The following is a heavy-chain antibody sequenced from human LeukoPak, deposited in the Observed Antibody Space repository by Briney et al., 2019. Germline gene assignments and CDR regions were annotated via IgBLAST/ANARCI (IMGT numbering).Heavy chain of an antibody. CDR1: GFTFSSYW. D-gene: IGHD3-16*01. CDR2: IKQDGSEK. V-gene: IGHV3-7*01. J-gene: IGHJ4*02. Sequence: GGSLRLSCAASGFTFSSYWMSWVRQGPGKGLEWVANIKQDGSEKYYVVSVEGRFTISRDNAKNSLFLQMNSLRAEDTAVYYCVRAQGLGESENHWGQGTLFTVSS. CDR3: VRAQGLGESENH.